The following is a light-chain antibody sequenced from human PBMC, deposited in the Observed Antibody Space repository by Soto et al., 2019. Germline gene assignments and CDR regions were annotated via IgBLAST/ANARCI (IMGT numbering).Light chain of an antibody. CDR3: QQYNNWPPMYT. CDR1: QSVSTK. V-gene: IGKV3-15*01. J-gene: IGKJ2*01. CDR2: GAS. Sequence: EIVMTQPPATLSVSPGERATLSCRASQSVSTKLAWYQHKPGQAPRLLIYGASTRATGIPARFSGSGSGTEFTLTISSLQSEDFAVYYCQQYNNWPPMYTFGQGTKVDIK.